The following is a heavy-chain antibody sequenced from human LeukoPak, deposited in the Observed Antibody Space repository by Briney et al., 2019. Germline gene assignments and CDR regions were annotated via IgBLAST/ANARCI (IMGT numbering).Heavy chain of an antibody. J-gene: IGHJ3*02. CDR1: GFTFSIYA. D-gene: IGHD3-22*01. Sequence: GGSLRLSCAASGFTFSIYAMSWVRQTPGKGLQWVSSITSSGDGTYYADSVKGRFTISRDNSKNTLYLQMNSLRAEDTAVYYCAKDRFYYDSSGIDAFDIWGQGTMVTVSS. V-gene: IGHV3-23*01. CDR2: ITSSGDGT. CDR3: AKDRFYYDSSGIDAFDI.